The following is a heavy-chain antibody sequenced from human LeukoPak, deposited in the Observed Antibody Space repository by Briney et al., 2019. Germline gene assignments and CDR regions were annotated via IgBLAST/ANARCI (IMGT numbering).Heavy chain of an antibody. D-gene: IGHD3/OR15-3a*01. CDR3: GREIWTGFYLYSMDV. J-gene: IGHJ6*02. CDR1: GFTLSDYG. Sequence: GGSLRLSCAASGFTLSDYGMNWVRQAPGKGLEWLSFISSGSGTIYYADSVKGRFTISRDNADNSLYLQMNSLRDEDTAVYYCGREIWTGFYLYSMDVWGQGTTVTVSS. V-gene: IGHV3-48*02. CDR2: ISSGSGTI.